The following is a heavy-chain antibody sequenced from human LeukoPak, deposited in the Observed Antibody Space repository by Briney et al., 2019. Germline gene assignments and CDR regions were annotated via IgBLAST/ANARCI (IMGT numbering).Heavy chain of an antibody. D-gene: IGHD3-10*01. J-gene: IGHJ6*04. CDR2: IFHSGST. Sequence: SETLSLTCAVSGYSIGSGFYWGWIRQPPGKGLEWIGSIFHSGSTYYNPSLKSRVTISVDTSKDQFSLKLSSVTAADTALYYCARASGSYGSGSYYYSGMDVWGKGTTVTVSS. V-gene: IGHV4-38-2*01. CDR1: GYSIGSGFY. CDR3: ARASGSYGSGSYYYSGMDV.